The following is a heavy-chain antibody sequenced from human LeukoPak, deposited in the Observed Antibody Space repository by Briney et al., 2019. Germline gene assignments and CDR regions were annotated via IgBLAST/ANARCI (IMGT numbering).Heavy chain of an antibody. CDR2: IYHSGST. CDR1: GGSISSGGYS. V-gene: IGHV4-30-2*01. J-gene: IGHJ3*02. CDR3: AQSRVVPAANNAFDI. D-gene: IGHD2-2*01. Sequence: SSETLSLTCAVSGGSISSGGYSWSWIRQPPGKGLEWIGYIYHSGSTNYNPSLKSRVTISVDKSKNQFSLKLSSVTAADTAVYYCAQSRVVPAANNAFDIWGQGTMVTVSS.